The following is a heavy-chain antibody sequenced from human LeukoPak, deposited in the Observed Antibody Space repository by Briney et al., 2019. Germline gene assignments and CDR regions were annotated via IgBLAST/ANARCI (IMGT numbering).Heavy chain of an antibody. CDR1: GFIFSSYS. CDR2: ITGSGGNT. D-gene: IGHD6-13*01. CDR3: AKAASSSWPSYYYGMDV. Sequence: GGSLRLSCAASGFIFSSYSMSWFRQAPGMGLEWVSVITGSGGNTYYADSVKGRFTISKDNSKNTVYLQMSSLRVDDTAVYYCAKAASSSWPSYYYGMDVWGQGTTVTVSS. J-gene: IGHJ6*02. V-gene: IGHV3-23*01.